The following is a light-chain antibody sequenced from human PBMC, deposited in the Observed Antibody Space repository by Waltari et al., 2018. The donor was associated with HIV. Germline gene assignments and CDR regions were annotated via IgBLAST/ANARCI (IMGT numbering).Light chain of an antibody. V-gene: IGLV3-1*01. Sequence: SYELTQPPSVSVSPGQPASITCSGDKLGDKYACWYQQKQGQSPVLVIYQDSKRPSGIPERFSGSNSGNTATLTISGTQAMDEADYYCQAWDSSTGVFGTGTKVTVL. CDR1: KLGDKY. CDR3: QAWDSSTGV. CDR2: QDS. J-gene: IGLJ1*01.